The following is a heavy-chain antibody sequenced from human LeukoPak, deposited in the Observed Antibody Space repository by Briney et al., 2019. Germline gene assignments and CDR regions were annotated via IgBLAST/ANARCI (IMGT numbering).Heavy chain of an antibody. CDR3: ARLPAYCSSSACYYDY. D-gene: IGHD2-2*01. Sequence: GGSLRLSCSASGFTFSSYSMNWVRQAPGKGPEWLSYISSASGSIYYADSAKGRFTISRDNAKNSLFLQMNSLRAEDTAMYYCARLPAYCSSSACYYDYWGQGTLVTVSS. J-gene: IGHJ4*02. CDR1: GFTFSSYS. V-gene: IGHV3-48*04. CDR2: ISSASGSI.